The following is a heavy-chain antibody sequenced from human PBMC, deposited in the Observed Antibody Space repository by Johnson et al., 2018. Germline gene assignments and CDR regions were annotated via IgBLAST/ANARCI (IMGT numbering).Heavy chain of an antibody. CDR1: GFTLSDYY. CDR3: ARANVRSNSCCYYYMDV. J-gene: IGHJ6*03. Sequence: QVQLQESGGGLVKXGGSLRLSCAASGFTLSDYYMSWIRQAPGKGLEWVSYISSSGTGIYYPDPVKGRFTMSRDNAKNSQYLQMDSLRAEDTAVYYCARANVRSNSCCYYYMDVWGEGTTVTVSS. V-gene: IGHV3-11*04. D-gene: IGHD4-23*01. CDR2: ISSSGTGI.